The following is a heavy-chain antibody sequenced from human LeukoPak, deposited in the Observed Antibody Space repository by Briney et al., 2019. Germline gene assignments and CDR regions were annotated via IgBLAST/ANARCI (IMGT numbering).Heavy chain of an antibody. CDR1: GFTFSNAW. CDR3: TTEGTVDTAMLH. D-gene: IGHD5-18*01. V-gene: IGHV3-15*01. Sequence: PGGSLRLSCAASGFTFSNAWMSWVRQAPGKGLGWVGRIKSETDGGTIDYAAPVKGRFTISRDDSKNTLYLQMNSLKTEDTAMYYCTTEGTVDTAMLHWGQGTLVTVSS. J-gene: IGHJ4*02. CDR2: IKSETDGGTI.